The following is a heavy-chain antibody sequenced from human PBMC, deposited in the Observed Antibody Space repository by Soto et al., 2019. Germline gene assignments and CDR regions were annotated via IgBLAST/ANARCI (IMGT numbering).Heavy chain of an antibody. Sequence: GGSLRLSCAASGFTFSSYWMSWVRQAPGKGLEWVANIKQDGSEKYYVDSVKGRFTISRDNAKNSLYLQMNSLRAEDSSVYYCVARVFWSGYYSGGRGIYGFDDWGQGTLVTVSS. V-gene: IGHV3-7*01. CDR2: IKQDGSEK. D-gene: IGHD3-3*01. CDR3: VARVFWSGYYSGGRGIYGFDD. CDR1: GFTFSSYW. J-gene: IGHJ4*02.